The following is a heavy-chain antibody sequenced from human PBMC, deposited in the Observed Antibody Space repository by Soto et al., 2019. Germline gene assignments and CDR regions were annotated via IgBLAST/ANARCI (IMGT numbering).Heavy chain of an antibody. Sequence: GGSLRLSCAASGFTFSSYAMSWVRQAPGKGLEWVSVIYSGGSTYYADSVKGRFTISRHNSKNTLYLQMNSLRAEDTAVYYCARVTVTTAFDIWGQGTMVTVSS. V-gene: IGHV3-53*04. J-gene: IGHJ3*02. CDR1: GFTFSSYA. CDR2: IYSGGST. CDR3: ARVTVTTAFDI. D-gene: IGHD4-17*01.